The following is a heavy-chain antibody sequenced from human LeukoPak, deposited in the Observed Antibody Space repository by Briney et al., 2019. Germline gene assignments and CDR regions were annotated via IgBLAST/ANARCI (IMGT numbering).Heavy chain of an antibody. V-gene: IGHV4-34*01. Sequence: SGTLSLTCAVYGGSFSGYYWSWIRQPPGKGLEWIGEINHSGSTNYNPSLKSRVTISVDTSKNQFSLKLSSVTAADTAVYYCARKFTYYDFWSGPYNWFDPWGQGTLVTVSS. J-gene: IGHJ5*02. CDR3: ARKFTYYDFWSGPYNWFDP. CDR2: INHSGST. D-gene: IGHD3-3*01. CDR1: GGSFSGYY.